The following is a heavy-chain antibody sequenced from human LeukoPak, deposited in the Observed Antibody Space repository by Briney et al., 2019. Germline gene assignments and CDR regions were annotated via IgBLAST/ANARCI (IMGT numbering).Heavy chain of an antibody. CDR1: GGTFSSYS. D-gene: IGHD1-26*01. CDR2: ITPIFDTA. CDR3: ARISLGAIWGYYYGMDV. V-gene: IGHV1-69*13. Sequence: SVKVSCKASGGTFSSYSISWVRQAPGQGLEWMGGITPIFDTADYAQKFQGRVTITADESTSTAYMELSSLRSEDTAVFYCARISLGAIWGYYYGMDVWGQGTTVTVSS. J-gene: IGHJ6*02.